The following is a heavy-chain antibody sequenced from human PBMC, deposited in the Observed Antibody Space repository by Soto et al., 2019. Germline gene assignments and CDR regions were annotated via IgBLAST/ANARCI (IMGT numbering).Heavy chain of an antibody. CDR3: ARNSISKKIDY. Sequence: QVQLQESGPGLVKPSQTLSLTCSVSGGSINSGGYYWTWIRQHPGKGLEWIGNIFYSGSTSYNPSLKSRLTISIDTSKTHFSLKLSSVTAADTAVYYCARNSISKKIDYWGQEPWSPSPQ. CDR2: IFYSGST. V-gene: IGHV4-31*03. J-gene: IGHJ4*01. CDR1: GGSINSGGYY. D-gene: IGHD3-22*01.